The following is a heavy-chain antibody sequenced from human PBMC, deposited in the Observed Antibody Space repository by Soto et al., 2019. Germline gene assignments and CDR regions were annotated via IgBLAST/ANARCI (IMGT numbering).Heavy chain of an antibody. Sequence: GGSLRLSCAASGFTFSSYAMSWVRQAPGKGLEWVSAISSSGGTTHYADSVKGRFIISRDNAKNSLYLQMNSLRAEDTAVYYCARCYDSSGYYYDYRGQGTLVTVSS. CDR2: ISSSGGTT. J-gene: IGHJ4*02. CDR1: GFTFSSYA. CDR3: ARCYDSSGYYYDY. V-gene: IGHV3-23*01. D-gene: IGHD3-22*01.